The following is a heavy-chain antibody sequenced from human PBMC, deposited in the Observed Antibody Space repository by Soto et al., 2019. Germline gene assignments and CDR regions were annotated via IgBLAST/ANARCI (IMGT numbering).Heavy chain of an antibody. Sequence: QVQLQESGPGLVKPSQTLSLTCTVSGDSISSGGNYWSWNWIRQHPGKGLEGIGYIYYSGSSYYNPSLKSRVTISVDTSKSQFSLKLSSVTAADTAVYYCARVLVRGVMGRVGELDVWGQGTTVTVSS. CDR3: ARVLVRGVMGRVGELDV. D-gene: IGHD3-10*01. V-gene: IGHV4-31*03. CDR1: GDSISSGGNY. CDR2: IYYSGSS. J-gene: IGHJ6*02.